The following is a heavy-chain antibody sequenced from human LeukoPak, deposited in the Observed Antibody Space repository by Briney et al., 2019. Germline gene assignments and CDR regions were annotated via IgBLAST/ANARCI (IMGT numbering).Heavy chain of an antibody. Sequence: GGSLRLSCAASGFTFDDYPMHWVRQAPGKGLEWVSGISWNSGNIGYADSVKGRFTISRDNAKNSLYLQMNSLRAEDTAVYYCARVMGYCSGGSCYCFDYWGQGTLVTVSS. CDR1: GFTFDDYP. V-gene: IGHV3-9*01. D-gene: IGHD2-15*01. J-gene: IGHJ4*02. CDR3: ARVMGYCSGGSCYCFDY. CDR2: ISWNSGNI.